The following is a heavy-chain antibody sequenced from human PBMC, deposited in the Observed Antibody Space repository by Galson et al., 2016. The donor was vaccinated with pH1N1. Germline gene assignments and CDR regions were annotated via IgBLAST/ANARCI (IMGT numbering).Heavy chain of an antibody. D-gene: IGHD5-12*01. CDR3: AKDPSSGYDYVYFEY. CDR1: GFMFSNYG. V-gene: IGHV3-30*18. J-gene: IGHJ4*02. Sequence: SLRLSCAASGFMFSNYGMHWVRQAPGKGLEWVALISYDGSIKYYADSVKGRFTISGDNSKGTLYLQLNSLRAEDTALYSCAKDPSSGYDYVYFEYWGQGNPVTVSS. CDR2: ISYDGSIK.